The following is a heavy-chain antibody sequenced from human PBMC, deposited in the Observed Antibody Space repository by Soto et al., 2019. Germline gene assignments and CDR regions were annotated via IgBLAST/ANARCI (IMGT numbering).Heavy chain of an antibody. Sequence: QVQLVESGGGLVKPGGSLRLSCAASGFTFSDYSMSWIRQAPGKGLEWVSYINSSSSYTNYADSVKGRFTISRDNAKNSLYLQMNSLRAEDTAVYYCARTIAAAGGRRYFDLWGRGTLVTVSS. CDR3: ARTIAAAGGRRYFDL. CDR2: INSSSSYT. V-gene: IGHV3-11*05. J-gene: IGHJ2*01. D-gene: IGHD6-13*01. CDR1: GFTFSDYS.